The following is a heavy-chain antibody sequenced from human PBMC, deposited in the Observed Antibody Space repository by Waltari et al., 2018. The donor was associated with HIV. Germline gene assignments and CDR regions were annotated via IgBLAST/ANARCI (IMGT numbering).Heavy chain of an antibody. Sequence: EVQLVESGGGLVQPGRSLRLSCAASGFKFADYVMPWVRQAPGKGLEWVSRINWNGGTIAYADSVKGRFTISRDNAKNSLYLQINSLTTEDTALYYCAKDGGYGGNSRGLDYWGQGTLVTVSS. D-gene: IGHD4-17*01. CDR2: INWNGGTI. CDR3: AKDGGYGGNSRGLDY. CDR1: GFKFADYV. V-gene: IGHV3-9*01. J-gene: IGHJ4*02.